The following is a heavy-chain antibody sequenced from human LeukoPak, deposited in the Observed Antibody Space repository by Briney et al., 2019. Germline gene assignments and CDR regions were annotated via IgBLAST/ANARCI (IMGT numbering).Heavy chain of an antibody. D-gene: IGHD2-15*01. V-gene: IGHV4-34*01. CDR2: INHSGST. J-gene: IGHJ4*02. CDR3: ARGVVVVAATGRIDY. CDR1: GGSFSGCY. Sequence: SETLSLTCAVYGGSFSGCYWSWIRQPPGKGLEWIGEINHSGSTNYNPSLKSRVTISVDTSKNQFSLKLSSVTAADTAVYYCARGVVVVAATGRIDYWGQGTLVTVSS.